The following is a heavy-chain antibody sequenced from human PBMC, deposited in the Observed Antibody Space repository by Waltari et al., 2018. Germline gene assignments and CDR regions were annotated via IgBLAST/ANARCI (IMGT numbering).Heavy chain of an antibody. V-gene: IGHV3-21*01. Sequence: VQLQESGPGLVKPSQTLSLTCTVSGGSISSGTYYWSWIRQPAGKGLEWVSSISSSSSYIYYADSVKGRFTISRDNAKNSLYLQMNSLRAEDTAVYYCARGDDSSGYVYYWGQGTLVTVSS. D-gene: IGHD3-22*01. CDR1: GGSISSGTYY. CDR3: ARGDDSSGYVYY. J-gene: IGHJ4*02. CDR2: ISSSSSYI.